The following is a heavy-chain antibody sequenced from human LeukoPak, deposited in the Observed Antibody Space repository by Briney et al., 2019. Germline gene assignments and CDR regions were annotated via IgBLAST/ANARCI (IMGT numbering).Heavy chain of an antibody. Sequence: SETLSLTCTVSGGSMSSNFWSWIRQPAGKGLEWIGRIYTSGTTNYNPSLQSRVTMSVDTSKNQLSLKLSSVTAADTAVYYCARTPVEIISGYYHYYYMDVWGEGTTVTVSS. CDR3: ARTPVEIISGYYHYYYMDV. CDR2: IYTSGTT. CDR1: GGSMSSNF. D-gene: IGHD5-12*01. J-gene: IGHJ6*03. V-gene: IGHV4-4*07.